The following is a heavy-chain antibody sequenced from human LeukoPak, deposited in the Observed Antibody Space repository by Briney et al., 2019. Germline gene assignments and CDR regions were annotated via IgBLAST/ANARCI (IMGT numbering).Heavy chain of an antibody. Sequence: GGSLRLSCAASGFTFDDYAMHWVRQAPGKGLEWVSGISWNSGSIGYADSVKGRFTISRDNAKNSLYLQMNSLRAEDTALYYCARVLSSSWLLGGLGYWGQGTLVTVSS. V-gene: IGHV3-9*01. J-gene: IGHJ4*02. CDR3: ARVLSSSWLLGGLGY. CDR1: GFTFDDYA. CDR2: ISWNSGSI. D-gene: IGHD6-13*01.